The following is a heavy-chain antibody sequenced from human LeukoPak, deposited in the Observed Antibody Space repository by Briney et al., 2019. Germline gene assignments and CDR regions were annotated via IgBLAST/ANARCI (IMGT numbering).Heavy chain of an antibody. CDR1: GGSISSSSYY. Sequence: SETLSLTCTVSGGSISSSSYYWGWIRQPPGKGLEWIGHIYTSGSTNYNPSLKSRVTMSVDTSKNQFSLKLSSVTAADTAVYYCARRRYSGYAGFDYWGQGTLVTVSS. J-gene: IGHJ4*02. CDR3: ARRRYSGYAGFDY. D-gene: IGHD5-12*01. V-gene: IGHV4-61*05. CDR2: IYTSGST.